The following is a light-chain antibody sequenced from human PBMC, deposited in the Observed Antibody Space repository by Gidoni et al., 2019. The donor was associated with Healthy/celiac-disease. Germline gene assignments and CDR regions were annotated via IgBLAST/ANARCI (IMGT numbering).Light chain of an antibody. Sequence: QSVLTQPPSASGTPGQRVTISCSGSSSNIGSHYVYWYQQPPGTAPKLLIYSNNQRPSGVPDRFSGSKSGTSASLAISGLRSEDEADYYCAAWDDSLSGWVFGGGTKLTVL. CDR3: AAWDDSLSGWV. V-gene: IGLV1-47*02. CDR2: SNN. J-gene: IGLJ3*02. CDR1: SSNIGSHY.